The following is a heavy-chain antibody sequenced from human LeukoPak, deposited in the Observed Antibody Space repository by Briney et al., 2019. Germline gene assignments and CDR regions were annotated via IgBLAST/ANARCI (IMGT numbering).Heavy chain of an antibody. V-gene: IGHV4-4*02. CDR1: GGSISSSNW. CDR2: IYHRGST. D-gene: IGHD2-2*01. Sequence: SGTLSLTWAVSGGSISSSNWWSWVRQPPGKGLEWIGEIYHRGSTNYNPSLKSRVTISVDNSKNQLSLKLSSVTAADTAVYYCARSRGLKMREYQLPNNAGDAFDIWGQGTMVTVSS. CDR3: ARSRGLKMREYQLPNNAGDAFDI. J-gene: IGHJ3*02.